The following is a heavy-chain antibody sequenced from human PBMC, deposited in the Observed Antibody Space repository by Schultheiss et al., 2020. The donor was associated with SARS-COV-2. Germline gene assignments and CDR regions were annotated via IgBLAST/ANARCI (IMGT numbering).Heavy chain of an antibody. CDR1: GGSISSYY. CDR3: ASAGQWGYGDYLRDYYYYGMDV. V-gene: IGHV4-59*12. Sequence: SETLSLTCTVSGGSISSYYWSWIRQPPGKGLEWIGYIYYSGSTNYNPSLKSRVTMSVDTSKNQFSLKLSSVTAADTAVYYCASAGQWGYGDYLRDYYYYGMDVWGQGTTVTVSS. J-gene: IGHJ6*02. CDR2: IYYSGST. D-gene: IGHD4-17*01.